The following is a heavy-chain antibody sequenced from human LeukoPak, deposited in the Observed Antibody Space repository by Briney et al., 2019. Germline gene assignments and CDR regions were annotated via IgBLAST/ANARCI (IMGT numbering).Heavy chain of an antibody. CDR2: NNGDGSTT. V-gene: IGHV3-74*01. CDR1: GFSLSGYW. Sequence: GGSLRLSCVASGFSLSGYWMYWVRQAPGKGLMYISRNNGDGSTTNYADVVKGRFTMSRDNVKNTLYLQMSSLRVEDTAVYYCARDPRNVGLAPWGQGTLVTVST. CDR3: ARDPRNVGLAP. J-gene: IGHJ5*02. D-gene: IGHD2-15*01.